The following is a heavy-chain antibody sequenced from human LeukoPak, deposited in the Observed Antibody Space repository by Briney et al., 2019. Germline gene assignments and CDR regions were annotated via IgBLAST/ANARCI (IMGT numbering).Heavy chain of an antibody. Sequence: GTSVKVSCKASGFTFTSSAVQWVRQARGQRLEWIGWIVVGSGNTNYAQKFQERVTITRDMSTSTAYMELSSLRSEDTAVYYCAADPTMVRGVIHDYWGQGTLVTVS. CDR3: AADPTMVRGVIHDY. CDR1: GFTFTSSA. D-gene: IGHD3-10*01. J-gene: IGHJ4*02. V-gene: IGHV1-58*01. CDR2: IVVGSGNT.